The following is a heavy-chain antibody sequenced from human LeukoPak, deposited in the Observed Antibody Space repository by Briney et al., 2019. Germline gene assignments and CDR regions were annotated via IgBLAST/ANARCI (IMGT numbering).Heavy chain of an antibody. Sequence: SETLSLTCTVSGGSISSYYWSWIRQPPGKGLEWIGYIYYSGSTNYNPSLKSRVTISVDTSKNQFSLKLSSVTAADTAVYYCARSIGVVTNFDYWGQGTLVTVSP. D-gene: IGHD3-3*01. CDR2: IYYSGST. J-gene: IGHJ4*02. CDR3: ARSIGVVTNFDY. V-gene: IGHV4-59*01. CDR1: GGSISSYY.